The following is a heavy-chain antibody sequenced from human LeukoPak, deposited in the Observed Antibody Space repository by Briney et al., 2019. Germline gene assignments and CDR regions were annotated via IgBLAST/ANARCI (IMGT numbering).Heavy chain of an antibody. J-gene: IGHJ4*02. V-gene: IGHV4-30-2*01. Sequence: SQTLSLTCTVSGGSISSGGYYWSWIRQPPGKGLEWIGYIYHSGSTYYNPSLKSRVTISVDRSKNQFSLKLSSVTAADTAVCYCARGANWGSDYWGQGTLVTVSS. CDR2: IYHSGST. CDR1: GGSISSGGYY. D-gene: IGHD7-27*01. CDR3: ARGANWGSDY.